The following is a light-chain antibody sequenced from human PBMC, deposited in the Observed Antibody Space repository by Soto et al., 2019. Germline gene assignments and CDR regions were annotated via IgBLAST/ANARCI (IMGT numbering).Light chain of an antibody. J-gene: IGKJ5*01. Sequence: LAQSASGVCLSHGERATLSCRASQGCXSYFAWYQRKPGQPPRFLXAAASTRATGSPARFSGSGSATDFTLTISSLEPEDLAVYYYQQRSYSPSTFGQGTRVEIK. CDR2: AAS. V-gene: IGKV3-11*01. CDR1: QGCXSY. CDR3: QQRSYSPST.